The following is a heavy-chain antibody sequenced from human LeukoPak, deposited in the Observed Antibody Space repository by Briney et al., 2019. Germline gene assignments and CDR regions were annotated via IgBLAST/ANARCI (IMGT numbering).Heavy chain of an antibody. V-gene: IGHV4-39*07. Sequence: SETLSPTCTVSGGSISSSSYYWGWIRQPPGKGLEWIGSIYYSGSTYYNPSLKSRVTISVDTSKNQFSLKLSSVTAADTAVYYCARRGKRLSWNFSGSANHYYYDSSGYSWSPTRRGWFDPWGQGTLVTVSS. J-gene: IGHJ5*02. D-gene: IGHD3-22*01. CDR2: IYYSGST. CDR3: ARRGKRLSWNFSGSANHYYYDSSGYSWSPTRRGWFDP. CDR1: GGSISSSSYY.